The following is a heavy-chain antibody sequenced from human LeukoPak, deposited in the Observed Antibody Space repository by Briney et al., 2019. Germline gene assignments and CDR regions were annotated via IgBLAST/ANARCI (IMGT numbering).Heavy chain of an antibody. V-gene: IGHV1-58*01. CDR1: GFSFTSSA. J-gene: IGHJ4*02. D-gene: IGHD6-25*01. CDR3: AGQGSGFDY. CDR2: IVVGSGNT. Sequence: GASVTVSCKSSGFSFTSSALQWVRQARAQRLEWVGWIVVGSGNTNYAQKFQERGTITRDMSTSTAYMELSSLRSEDTAVYYCAGQGSGFDYWGQGTLGTVSS.